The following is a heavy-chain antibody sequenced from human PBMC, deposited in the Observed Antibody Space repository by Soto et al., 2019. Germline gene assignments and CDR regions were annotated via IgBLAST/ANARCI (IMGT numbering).Heavy chain of an antibody. CDR1: GYRFSIHW. CDR3: ACDPHCDGGNCPMGGFDM. CDR2: IYPGNSNT. D-gene: IGHD2-21*01. Sequence: PGESLKILCKGSGYRFSIHWVAWLRQMPGKGPEWVGIIYPGNSNTMYSPSFQGQVTISANTALSTTYPQWENLKPSDTAIYFFACDPHCDGGNCPMGGFDMWGQGTMVTVSS. V-gene: IGHV5-51*01. J-gene: IGHJ3*02.